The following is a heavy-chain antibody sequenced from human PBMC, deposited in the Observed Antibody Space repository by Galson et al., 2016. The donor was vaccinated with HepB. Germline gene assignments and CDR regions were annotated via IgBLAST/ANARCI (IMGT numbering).Heavy chain of an antibody. J-gene: IGHJ4*02. Sequence: SLRLSCAASGFTFSSYAMSWVRQAPGKGLEWVSVISGRGGNTYYANSVEGRFTVSRDKSKSTLYLQVNSLRAEDTAVYYCAKAQDFDWLFGRLDYYFDYWGQGTLVTVSS. CDR1: GFTFSSYA. V-gene: IGHV3-23*01. CDR2: ISGRGGNT. CDR3: AKAQDFDWLFGRLDYYFDY. D-gene: IGHD3-9*01.